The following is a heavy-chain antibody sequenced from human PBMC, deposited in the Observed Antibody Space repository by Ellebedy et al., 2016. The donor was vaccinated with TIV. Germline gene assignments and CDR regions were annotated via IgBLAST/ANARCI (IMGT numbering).Heavy chain of an antibody. CDR3: ARDPLGYATRPSDV. D-gene: IGHD2-8*01. Sequence: ASVKVSCKVSGYTLAELSMHWVRQAPGKGLEWMGAFDPEDGETIYAQKFQGRVTMTEDTSTDTAYMELRSLTSDDTAVYYCARDPLGYATRPSDVWGQGTTVTVSS. CDR2: FDPEDGET. J-gene: IGHJ6*02. CDR1: GYTLAELS. V-gene: IGHV1-24*01.